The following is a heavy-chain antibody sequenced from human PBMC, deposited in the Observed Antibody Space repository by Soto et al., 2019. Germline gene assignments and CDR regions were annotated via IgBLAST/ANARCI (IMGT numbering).Heavy chain of an antibody. V-gene: IGHV3-30-3*01. J-gene: IGHJ4*02. Sequence: QVHLVESGGGVVQPGRSLRLSCAASGFTFSGFALHWVRQAPGKGLEWVSVISYDGSNKYYADSVKGRFTITRDNSKNTLYLKMNSLRVEDTAVYYCANSNFVWYYFDYWGQGTLVTVSS. CDR1: GFTFSGFA. CDR3: ANSNFVWYYFDY. CDR2: ISYDGSNK. D-gene: IGHD4-4*01.